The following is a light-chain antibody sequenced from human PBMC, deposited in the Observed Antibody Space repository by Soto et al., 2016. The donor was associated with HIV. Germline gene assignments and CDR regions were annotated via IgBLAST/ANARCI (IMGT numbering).Light chain of an antibody. V-gene: IGLV3-21*03. CDR3: QVWDTNTDHWV. CDR1: NIGSKV. Sequence: SYALTQPPSVSVAPGKTARITCGGMNIGSKVVHWYQLKPGQAPILVVFDDANRPSAIPERFSGANSGSTATLTISRVEAGDEADYYCQVWDTNTDHWVFGGGTKLTVL. J-gene: IGLJ3*02. CDR2: DDA.